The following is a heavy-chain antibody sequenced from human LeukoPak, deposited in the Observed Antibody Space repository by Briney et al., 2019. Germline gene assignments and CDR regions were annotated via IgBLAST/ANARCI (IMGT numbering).Heavy chain of an antibody. J-gene: IGHJ4*02. CDR3: ARLGYCSSTSCHQSFDY. D-gene: IGHD2-2*01. CDR1: GYIFTSYW. CDR2: IYPGDSDT. Sequence: GASLQISCKGSGYIFTSYWIGWVRPLPGKGLEWMGIIYPGDSDTRYSPSFQGQVTISADKSISTAYLQWSSLKASDTVMYYCARLGYCSSTSCHQSFDYWGQGTLVTVSS. V-gene: IGHV5-51*01.